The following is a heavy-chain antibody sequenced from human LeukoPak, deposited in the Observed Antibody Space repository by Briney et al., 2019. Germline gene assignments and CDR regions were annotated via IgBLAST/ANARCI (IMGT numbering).Heavy chain of an antibody. Sequence: PGGSLRLSCAASGFTFDDYAMHWVRQAPGKGLDWVSVISGSAHKIRYADSVKGRFTISRDNSENIVYLQMNNLRVEDTAVYYCAGRLTGYSSGYVHWGQGTLVTVSS. D-gene: IGHD5-18*01. CDR2: ISGSAHKI. CDR3: AGRLTGYSSGYVH. V-gene: IGHV3-23*01. CDR1: GFTFDDYA. J-gene: IGHJ4*02.